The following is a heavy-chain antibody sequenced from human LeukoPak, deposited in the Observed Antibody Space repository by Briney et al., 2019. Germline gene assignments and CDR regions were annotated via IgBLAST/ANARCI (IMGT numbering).Heavy chain of an antibody. J-gene: IGHJ5*02. Sequence: SVKVSCKASGGTFSSYAISWVRQAPEQGLEWMGRIIPILGIANYAQKFQGRVTITADKSTSTAYMELSSLRSEDTAVYYCVMYYDSSYIDPWGQGTLVTVSS. CDR3: VMYYDSSYIDP. CDR1: GGTFSSYA. V-gene: IGHV1-69*04. CDR2: IIPILGIA. D-gene: IGHD3-22*01.